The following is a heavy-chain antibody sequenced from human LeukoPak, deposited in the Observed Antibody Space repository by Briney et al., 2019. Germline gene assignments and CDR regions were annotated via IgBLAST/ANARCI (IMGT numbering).Heavy chain of an antibody. CDR1: GFTFSSYG. D-gene: IGHD6-19*01. J-gene: IGHJ4*02. V-gene: IGHV3-30*18. CDR3: AKDISVAGTSGLDY. CDR2: ISYDGSNK. Sequence: GGSLRLSCVASGFTFSSYGMHWVRQAPGKGLEWVAVISYDGSNKYYADSVKGRFTISRDNSKNTLYLQMNSLRPEDTAVYYCAKDISVAGTSGLDYWGQGTLVTVSS.